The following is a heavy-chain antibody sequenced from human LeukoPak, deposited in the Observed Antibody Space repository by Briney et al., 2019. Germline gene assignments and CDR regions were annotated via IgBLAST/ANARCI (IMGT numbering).Heavy chain of an antibody. CDR3: AKDGDLTGTIDY. D-gene: IGHD1-7*01. J-gene: IGHJ4*02. Sequence: PGGSLRLSCVASGFTFSSYSMNWVRQAPGEGLEWVSYISRSSSTIYYAGSVKGRFTISRDNSKNTLYLQMNSLRAEDTAVYYCAKDGDLTGTIDYWGQGTLVTVSS. CDR1: GFTFSSYS. V-gene: IGHV3-48*01. CDR2: ISRSSSTI.